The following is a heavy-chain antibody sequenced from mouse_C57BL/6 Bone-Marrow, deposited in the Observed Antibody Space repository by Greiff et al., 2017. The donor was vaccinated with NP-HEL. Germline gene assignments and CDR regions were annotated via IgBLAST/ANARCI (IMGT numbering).Heavy chain of an antibody. CDR3: ARGVGKGPFDY. CDR1: GYTFTSYW. J-gene: IGHJ2*01. V-gene: IGHV1-69*01. Sequence: QVQLQQPGAELVMPGASVKLSCKASGYTFTSYWMHWVKQRPGQGLEWIGEIDPSDSYTNYNQKVKGKSTLTVDKSSSTAYMQLSSLTSEDSAVYYCARGVGKGPFDYWGQGTTLTVSS. CDR2: IDPSDSYT. D-gene: IGHD1-1*02.